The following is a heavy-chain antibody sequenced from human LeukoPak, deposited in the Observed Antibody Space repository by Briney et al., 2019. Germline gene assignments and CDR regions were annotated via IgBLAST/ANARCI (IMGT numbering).Heavy chain of an antibody. CDR1: GFTFRNYV. V-gene: IGHV3-30-3*01. D-gene: IGHD2-15*01. J-gene: IGHJ3*01. CDR2: TSSDLNVK. Sequence: PGGSLRLSCAASGFTFRNYVIHWVRQAPGKGLEWVAVTSSDLNVKLYADSVKGRFTISRDNAKNSLYLQMNSLRAEDTAVYYCARDGSSSAFDVWGPGTMVTVSS. CDR3: ARDGSSSAFDV.